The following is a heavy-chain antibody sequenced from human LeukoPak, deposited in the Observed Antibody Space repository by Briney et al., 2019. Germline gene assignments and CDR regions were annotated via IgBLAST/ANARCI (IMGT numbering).Heavy chain of an antibody. CDR2: TSYEGSNE. CDR1: GFSFSSYG. V-gene: IGHV3-30*18. CDR3: AKDGIRYYYDSSGYYGDY. Sequence: PGGSLRLSCAASGFSFSSYGMHWVRQAPGKGLEWVAVTSYEGSNEYYADSVKGRFTISRDNSKSTLYLQMTSLRAEDTAVYYCAKDGIRYYYDSSGYYGDYWGQGTLVTVSS. J-gene: IGHJ4*02. D-gene: IGHD3-22*01.